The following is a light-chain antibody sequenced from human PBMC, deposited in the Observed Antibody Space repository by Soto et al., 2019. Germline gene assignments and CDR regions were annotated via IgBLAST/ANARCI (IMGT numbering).Light chain of an antibody. Sequence: DIQMTQSPSILSASVGDRVTITCRASQSIGSWLAWYQHEPGKAPKLLIYKASSLESGVPLRFSGSGSETEFTLTIASLQPDDFATYYCQQYETFSGTFGPGTKVDIK. V-gene: IGKV1-5*03. CDR2: KAS. CDR3: QQYETFSGT. J-gene: IGKJ1*01. CDR1: QSIGSW.